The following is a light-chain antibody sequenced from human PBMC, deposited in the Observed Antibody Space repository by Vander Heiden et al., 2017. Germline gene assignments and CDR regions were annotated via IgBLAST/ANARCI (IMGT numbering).Light chain of an antibody. CDR1: QSIDRW. Sequence: DIQMTPSPSTLSASVGDRVTITCRASQSIDRWLAWYQQKPGKVPKLLIYKASSLQSGVPSRFSGSGSETEYSLTISSLQPDDCATYYCQQYKGHPLTFGGGTKVEIK. V-gene: IGKV1-5*03. CDR2: KAS. CDR3: QQYKGHPLT. J-gene: IGKJ4*01.